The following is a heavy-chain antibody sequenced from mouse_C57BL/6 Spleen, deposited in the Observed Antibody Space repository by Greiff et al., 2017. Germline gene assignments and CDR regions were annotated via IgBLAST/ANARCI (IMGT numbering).Heavy chain of an antibody. CDR1: GYAFSSYW. Sequence: VQLQESGAELVKPGASVKISCKASGYAFSSYWMNWVKQRPGKGLDWIGQIYPGDGDTNYNGKFKGKATLTADKSSSTAYMQRSSLTSEDSAVYLCARSGGTTVCFDCWGQGTTLTVSS. V-gene: IGHV1-80*01. CDR3: ARSGGTTVCFDC. J-gene: IGHJ2*01. D-gene: IGHD1-1*01. CDR2: IYPGDGDT.